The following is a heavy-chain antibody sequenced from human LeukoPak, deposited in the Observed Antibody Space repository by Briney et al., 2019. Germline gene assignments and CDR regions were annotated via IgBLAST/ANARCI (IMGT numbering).Heavy chain of an antibody. CDR1: GYTFTDYH. D-gene: IGHD3-3*01. V-gene: IGHV1-2*02. Sequence: ASVKVSCEASGYTFTDYHIHWVRQAPGQGLEWMGWINPNSGGTNYVQKLQGRVTMTRDTSISTAYMELSRLTSDDTAVYYCARDIRPRVESFDYWGQGTLVTVSS. J-gene: IGHJ4*02. CDR3: ARDIRPRVESFDY. CDR2: INPNSGGT.